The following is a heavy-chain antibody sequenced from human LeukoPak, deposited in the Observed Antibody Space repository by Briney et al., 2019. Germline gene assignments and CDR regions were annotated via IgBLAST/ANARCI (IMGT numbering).Heavy chain of an antibody. CDR1: GFTFSNYW. D-gene: IGHD3-16*01. CDR2: LNSDGSST. Sequence: PGGSLRLSCAASGFTFSNYWMHWVRQAPGKGLVWVSRLNSDGSSTNYADSVKGRFTISRDNAKNTLYLQMNSLRGEDTAVFYCARSRYDYIWGIDYWGQGTLVTISS. J-gene: IGHJ4*02. CDR3: ARSRYDYIWGIDY. V-gene: IGHV3-74*01.